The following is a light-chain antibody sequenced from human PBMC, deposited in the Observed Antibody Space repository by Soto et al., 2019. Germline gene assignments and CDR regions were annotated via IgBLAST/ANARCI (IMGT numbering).Light chain of an antibody. CDR1: SSDIGAYNY. Sequence: QSALTQPASVSGSLGQSITISCTGTSSDIGAYNYVSWYQQHPGKAPKLIIYEVSYRPSGVSNRFSASKSANTASLTISGLQAEDEADYHCNSFASSNSLIFGGGTKLTVL. J-gene: IGLJ2*01. CDR3: NSFASSNSLI. CDR2: EVS. V-gene: IGLV2-14*01.